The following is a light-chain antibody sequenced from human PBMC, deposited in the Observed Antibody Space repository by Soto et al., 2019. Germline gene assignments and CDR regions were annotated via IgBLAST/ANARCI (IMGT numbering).Light chain of an antibody. Sequence: EIVLTQSPGTLSLSPGERATLSCRASQSVSSSYLAWYQQKPGPAPRLLIYGASSRATGIPDRFSGSGSGTDFTLTISRLEPEDFGVYYCQQYGSSPVTFGQGTKLEIK. CDR1: QSVSSSY. CDR3: QQYGSSPVT. V-gene: IGKV3-20*01. J-gene: IGKJ2*01. CDR2: GAS.